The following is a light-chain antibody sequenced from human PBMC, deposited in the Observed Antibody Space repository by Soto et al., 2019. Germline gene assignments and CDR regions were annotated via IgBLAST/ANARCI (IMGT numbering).Light chain of an antibody. CDR2: GAS. CDR1: QSVSSSY. Sequence: EIVLTQSPGTLSLSLGERATLSCRARQSVSSSYLAWYQQKAGQAPRLLIFGASSRASGIPDRFSGSGSGTDFTLTISRLEPEDFAMYYCQQYGSSPLTSGGGTKVDI. V-gene: IGKV3-20*01. CDR3: QQYGSSPLT. J-gene: IGKJ4*01.